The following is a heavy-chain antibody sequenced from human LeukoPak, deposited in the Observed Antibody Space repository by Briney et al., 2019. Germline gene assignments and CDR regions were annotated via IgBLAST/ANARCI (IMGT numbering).Heavy chain of an antibody. CDR3: AREIGGGHHYFEH. CDR2: FYSDALDGIT. D-gene: IGHD1-26*01. Sequence: GGSLRLSCAGSGFTVSSSTMSWVRQAPGKGLEWVSNFYSDALDGITNCADSVKGRFTISRDNSQNTLYLQMNSLRVEDTATYYCAREIGGGHHYFEHWGQGTVVTVSS. J-gene: IGHJ4*02. CDR1: GFTVSSST. V-gene: IGHV3-53*01.